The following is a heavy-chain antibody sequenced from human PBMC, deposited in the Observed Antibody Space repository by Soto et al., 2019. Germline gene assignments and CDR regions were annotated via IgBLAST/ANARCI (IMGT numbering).Heavy chain of an antibody. D-gene: IGHD3-9*01. CDR1: GGSIRSGDYY. CDR2: IYYSGST. J-gene: IGHJ4*02. V-gene: IGHV4-30-4*01. CDR3: VRERVRDILTGFYFDY. Sequence: SETLSLTCTVSGGSIRSGDYYWSWIRQPPGKGLEWIGYIYYSGSTYYNPSLKSRVTISRDTSKNQFSLNLSSVTAADTAVYYCVRERVRDILTGFYFDYWGQGTLVTVSS.